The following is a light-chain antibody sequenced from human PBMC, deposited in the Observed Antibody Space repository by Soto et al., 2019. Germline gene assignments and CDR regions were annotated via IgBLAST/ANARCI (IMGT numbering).Light chain of an antibody. V-gene: IGKV3D-20*02. CDR2: GAS. J-gene: IGKJ3*01. Sequence: EIVLTQSPGTLSLSPGERATLSCRASQSVSDNYLAWYQQRPGQAPRFLISGASSRAAGIPDRFSGSGSGTDFTLTISSLEPEDFAVYYCQQRSNWPRGTFGPGTKVDIK. CDR3: QQRSNWPRGT. CDR1: QSVSDNY.